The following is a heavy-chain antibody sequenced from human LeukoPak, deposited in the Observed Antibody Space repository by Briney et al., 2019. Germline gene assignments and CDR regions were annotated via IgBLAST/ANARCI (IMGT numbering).Heavy chain of an antibody. J-gene: IGHJ4*02. CDR3: ARELGYCSGGSCYSPD. Sequence: GGSLRLACAVSGFTFSDYYMSWIRQAPGKGLEWVSYISSRSSHTNYADSVKGRFTISRDNAKNSLYLQMNSLRAEDTAVYYCARELGYCSGGSCYSPDWGQGTLVTVSS. V-gene: IGHV3-11*06. CDR2: ISSRSSHT. D-gene: IGHD2-15*01. CDR1: GFTFSDYY.